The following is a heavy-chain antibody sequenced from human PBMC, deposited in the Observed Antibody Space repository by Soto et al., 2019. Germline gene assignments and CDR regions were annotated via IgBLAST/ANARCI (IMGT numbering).Heavy chain of an antibody. CDR1: GFAFNTSG. V-gene: IGHV3-30*03. J-gene: IGHJ6*02. CDR3: ATKVRVKNYYYYGMDT. D-gene: IGHD2-21*01. CDR2: ISYDGNTQ. Sequence: QVQLVESGGGVVQPGRSLRLSCEVSGFAFNTSGMYWVRQSPGRGLEWVAVISYDGNTQYYAESLKGRFTISRDNSKNTLFLNMNSLRSEDTAVYYCATKVRVKNYYYYGMDTWGQATMVTVSS.